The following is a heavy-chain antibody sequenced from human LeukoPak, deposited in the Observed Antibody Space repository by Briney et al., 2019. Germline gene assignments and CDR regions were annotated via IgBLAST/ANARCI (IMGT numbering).Heavy chain of an antibody. CDR2: IKQDGSEI. CDR3: ARAMDV. Sequence: GGSLRLSCAVSGFIFSSYWMHWVRQARGKGLEWVANIKQDGSEICYADSVKGRITISRDNAKNSVYLQMNSLRAEDTAVYYCARAMDVWGQGTTVTVSS. V-gene: IGHV3-7*04. J-gene: IGHJ6*02. CDR1: GFIFSSYW.